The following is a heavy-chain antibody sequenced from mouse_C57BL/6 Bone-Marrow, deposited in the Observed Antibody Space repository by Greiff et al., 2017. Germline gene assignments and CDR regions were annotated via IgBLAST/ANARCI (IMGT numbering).Heavy chain of an antibody. CDR3: ASQGYGYHFAY. CDR2: IDPEDGET. D-gene: IGHD2-2*01. V-gene: IGHV14-2*01. Sequence: VQLQQSGAELVKPGASVKLSCTASGFNIKDYYMHWVKQRTEQGLEWIGRIDPEDGETKYAPKFQGKATITADTSSNTAYLQLGSLTSEDTAVYYCASQGYGYHFAYWGQGTLVTVSA. J-gene: IGHJ3*01. CDR1: GFNIKDYY.